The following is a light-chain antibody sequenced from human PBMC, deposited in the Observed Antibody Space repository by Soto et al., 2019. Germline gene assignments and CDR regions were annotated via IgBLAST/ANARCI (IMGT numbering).Light chain of an antibody. CDR3: QQFNSYPIT. J-gene: IGKJ5*01. CDR2: DVS. V-gene: IGKV1-13*02. CDR1: QDVRGA. Sequence: AIQLTQSPSSLSASVGDRVTITCRASQDVRGALAWYQQKPGKAPKILIYDVSVLATGVPTRFSGSGSGTDFTLTITRLQPVDFATYYCQQFNSYPITFGGGTRLEIK.